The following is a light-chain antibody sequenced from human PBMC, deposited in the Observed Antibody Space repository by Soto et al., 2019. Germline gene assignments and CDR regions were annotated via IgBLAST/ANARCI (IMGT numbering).Light chain of an antibody. CDR1: SGDVRSSNL. J-gene: IGLJ1*01. CDR2: EGD. V-gene: IGLV2-23*01. Sequence: QSVLTQPASVSGSPGQLITISCSGTSGDVRSSNLVSWYQQHPGKAPKLIIFEGDRRPSGVSGRFSGSKSGNTASLTISGLQAEDEADYYCCSFARSTTFYVFGTGTKVTVL. CDR3: CSFARSTTFYV.